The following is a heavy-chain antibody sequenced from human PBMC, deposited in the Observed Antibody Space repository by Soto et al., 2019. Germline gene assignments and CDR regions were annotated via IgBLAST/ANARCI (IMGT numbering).Heavy chain of an antibody. J-gene: IGHJ4*02. CDR1: GFTFSSYW. Sequence: EVQLVESGGGLVQPGGSLRLSCVASGFTFSSYWMHWVRQAPGKGLVWVSSISNDGSSIYADPVKGRFTISRDNAKNTLDLHMTRQSAADTAGYYCARLPNKSPQNWGQGTLVIVSP. CDR3: ARLPNKSPQN. CDR2: ISNDGSS. V-gene: IGHV3-74*01.